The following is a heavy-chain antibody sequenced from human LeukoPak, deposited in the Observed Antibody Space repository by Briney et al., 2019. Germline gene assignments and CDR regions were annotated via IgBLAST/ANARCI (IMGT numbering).Heavy chain of an antibody. CDR3: ASRYSSFAY. J-gene: IGHJ4*02. Sequence: GGSLRLSCAVSGFTLSSNSMNWVRQAPGMGLEWVSYISSSSTTIYYADSVKGRFTISRDNAKNSLYLQMNSLRAEDTAVYYCASRYSSFAYWGQGTLVTVSS. D-gene: IGHD6-19*01. CDR1: GFTLSSNS. CDR2: ISSSSTTI. V-gene: IGHV3-48*01.